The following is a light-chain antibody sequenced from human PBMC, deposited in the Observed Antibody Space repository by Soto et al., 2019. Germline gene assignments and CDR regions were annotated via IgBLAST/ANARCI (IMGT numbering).Light chain of an antibody. V-gene: IGKV1-39*01. CDR3: QQSFTTPS. Sequence: DIQMTQSPSSLSASVGDRANITCRASQTVSSYLNCYQQKPGRVPKLLIYATSNLQSGVPSRFSGRGFGTDFTLTISSLQPEDFATYYCQQSFTTPSFGQGTRLEI. CDR2: ATS. J-gene: IGKJ5*01. CDR1: QTVSSY.